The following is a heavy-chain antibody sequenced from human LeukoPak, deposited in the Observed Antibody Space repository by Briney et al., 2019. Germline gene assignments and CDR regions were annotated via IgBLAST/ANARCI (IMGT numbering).Heavy chain of an antibody. V-gene: IGHV3-21*01. D-gene: IGHD2-2*01. CDR1: GFAFSSYS. J-gene: IGHJ5*02. CDR2: ISSSSSSI. CDR3: ESDIVVVPAAINSGWFDP. Sequence: PGGSLRLSCASSGFAFSSYSMNWVRQAPGKGLEWVSSISSSSSSIDYADSVKGRFTISRHNAKNSLYLQMNSLRAEDTAVYYCESDIVVVPAAINSGWFDPWGQGTLVTVSS.